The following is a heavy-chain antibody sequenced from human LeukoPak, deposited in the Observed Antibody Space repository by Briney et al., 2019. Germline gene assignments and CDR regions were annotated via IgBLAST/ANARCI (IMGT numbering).Heavy chain of an antibody. Sequence: GASVKVSCKVSGYTLTELSMHWVRQAPGRGLEWMGGFDPEDGETIYAQKFQGRVTMTEDTSTDTDYMELSSLRSEDTAVYYCATGVGRTVDYWGQGTLVTVSS. V-gene: IGHV1-24*01. J-gene: IGHJ4*02. CDR3: ATGVGRTVDY. CDR1: GYTLTELS. D-gene: IGHD1-26*01. CDR2: FDPEDGET.